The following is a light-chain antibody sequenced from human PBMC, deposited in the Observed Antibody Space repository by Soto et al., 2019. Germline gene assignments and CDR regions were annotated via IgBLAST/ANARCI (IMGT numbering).Light chain of an antibody. CDR1: QSVSNN. CDR2: ATS. V-gene: IGKV3-15*01. CDR3: KQYNNLYT. Sequence: EIVLTQSPGTLSLSTGERATLSCRASQSVSNNLAWYQQQPGQTPRLLMYATSTRATGIPARFSGSGSGTEITLTISSLEFEDFAVYYCKQYNNLYTFGQGTKVDIK. J-gene: IGKJ2*01.